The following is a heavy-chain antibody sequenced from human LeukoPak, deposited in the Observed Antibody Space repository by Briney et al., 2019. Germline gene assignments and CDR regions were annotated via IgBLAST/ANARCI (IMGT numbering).Heavy chain of an antibody. Sequence: PSETLSLTCSVSRGSISGYYWSWIRQLSGKGLEWIAYIYYSGTTNYNPSLNSRATISVDTSNNHFSLKLSSVTAADTAVYYCARGRQYFDHWGQGTLVTVSS. J-gene: IGHJ4*02. CDR3: ARGRQYFDH. CDR2: IYYSGTT. V-gene: IGHV4-59*01. CDR1: RGSISGYY.